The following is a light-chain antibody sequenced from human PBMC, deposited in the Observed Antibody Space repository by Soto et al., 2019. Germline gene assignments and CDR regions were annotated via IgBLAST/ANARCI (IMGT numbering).Light chain of an antibody. CDR3: QQYNNWPPTWT. V-gene: IGKV3-15*01. CDR1: QSVCSW. CDR2: GAS. Sequence: ERVMRQSPATLSVSPWERATLSCRASQSVCSWLAWYQQKPGQAPWILIYGASTRATGIPARFSGSGSGTEFTLTISSLQSADFAVYYCQQYNNWPPTWTFGQGTKVEIK. J-gene: IGKJ1*01.